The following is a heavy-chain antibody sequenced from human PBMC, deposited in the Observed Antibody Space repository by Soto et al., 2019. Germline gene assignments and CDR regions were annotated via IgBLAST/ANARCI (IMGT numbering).Heavy chain of an antibody. D-gene: IGHD1-26*01. CDR2: IIPIYGTA. Sequence: QVQLVQSGAEVKKPGSSVKVSCKASGGTFSSFTISWVRQAPGQGLEWMGGIIPIYGTANYAQKFQGRVTITADASTMTAYMELSSLRSEDTAVYYCAKDRRADWESYYYYAMDVWGQGTTVTVSS. V-gene: IGHV1-69*01. J-gene: IGHJ6*02. CDR1: GGTFSSFT. CDR3: AKDRRADWESYYYYAMDV.